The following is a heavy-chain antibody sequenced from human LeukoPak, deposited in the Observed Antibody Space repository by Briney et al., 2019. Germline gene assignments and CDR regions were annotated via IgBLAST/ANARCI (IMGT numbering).Heavy chain of an antibody. CDR3: TGDNFDSSVKFDY. CDR2: IRSKANNYAT. D-gene: IGHD3-22*01. Sequence: GGSLKLSCVVSGFTFSGSAVHWVRQASGKGLEWVGRIRSKANNYATAYAASVKGRFTISRDDSKNTAYLQMNSLKTEDTAVYYCTGDNFDSSVKFDYWGQGTLVTVSS. CDR1: GFTFSGSA. J-gene: IGHJ4*02. V-gene: IGHV3-73*01.